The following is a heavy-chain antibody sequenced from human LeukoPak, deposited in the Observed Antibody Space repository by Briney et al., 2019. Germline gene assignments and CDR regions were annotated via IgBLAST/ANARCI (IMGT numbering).Heavy chain of an antibody. CDR1: GYTFTGYY. CDR2: INPNSGGT. J-gene: IGHJ5*02. Sequence: ASVKVSCKASGYTFTGYYMHWVRQAPGQGLEWMGWINPNSGGTNYAQKFQGRVTMTRDTSISTAYMELSRLRSDDTAVYYCAKEVRGVTNWFDPWGQGTLVTVSS. D-gene: IGHD3-10*01. V-gene: IGHV1-2*02. CDR3: AKEVRGVTNWFDP.